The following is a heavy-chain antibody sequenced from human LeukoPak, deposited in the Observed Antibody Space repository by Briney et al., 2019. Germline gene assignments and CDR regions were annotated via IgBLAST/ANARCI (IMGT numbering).Heavy chain of an antibody. J-gene: IGHJ4*02. Sequence: SETLSLTCTVSGGSISSSNYYWGWIRQPPGKGLEWIGSIYHSGSTYYNPSLKSRVTISVDTSKNQFSLKLSSVTAADTAVYYCARDSLFGVYYWGQGTLVTVSS. CDR1: GGSISSSNYY. CDR3: ARDSLFGVYY. D-gene: IGHD3-3*01. V-gene: IGHV4-39*07. CDR2: IYHSGST.